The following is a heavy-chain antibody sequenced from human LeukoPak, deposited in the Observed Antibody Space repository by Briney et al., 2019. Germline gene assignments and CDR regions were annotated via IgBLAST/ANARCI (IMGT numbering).Heavy chain of an antibody. D-gene: IGHD2-21*01. Sequence: SETLSLTCTVSSGSLSSNYWSWIRQPPGKGLEWIGYIYYSGSTSYNPSLKSRVTISIDTSKNQFSLKLSSVTAADTAVYYCARVVAWGQGTLVTVSS. V-gene: IGHV4-59*12. J-gene: IGHJ4*02. CDR3: ARVVA. CDR1: SGSLSSNY. CDR2: IYYSGST.